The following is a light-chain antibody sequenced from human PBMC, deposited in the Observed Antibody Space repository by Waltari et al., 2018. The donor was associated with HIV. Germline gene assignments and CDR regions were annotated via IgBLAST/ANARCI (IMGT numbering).Light chain of an antibody. CDR3: QQSYSTPRP. CDR2: WAS. V-gene: IGKV4-1*01. J-gene: IGKJ1*01. Sequence: DIVLTQSPDSLAVSLGERATINCKSSLSVLYSSNNKNYLAWYQQRPGQPPKMLIYWASTRESGVPDRFTGSGSGTNFTLTISSLQAEDVAVYYCQQSYSTPRPFGQGTKVEIK. CDR1: LSVLYSSNNKNY.